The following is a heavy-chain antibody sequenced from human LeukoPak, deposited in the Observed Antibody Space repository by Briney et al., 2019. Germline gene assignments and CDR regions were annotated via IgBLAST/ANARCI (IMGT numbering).Heavy chain of an antibody. CDR2: INSDGSST. CDR3: AREGSGWYYFDY. CDR1: GFTFSSYW. J-gene: IGHJ4*02. V-gene: IGHV3-74*01. Sequence: GGSLRLSCAAYGFTFSSYWMHWVRQAPGKGLVWVSRINSDGSSTSYADSVKGRFTIPRDNAKNTLYLQMNSLRAEDTAVYYCAREGSGWYYFDYWGQGTLVTVSS. D-gene: IGHD6-19*01.